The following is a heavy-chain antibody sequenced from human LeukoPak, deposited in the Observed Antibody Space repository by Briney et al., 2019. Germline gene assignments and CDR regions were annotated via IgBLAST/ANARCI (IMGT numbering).Heavy chain of an antibody. V-gene: IGHV1-2*02. J-gene: IGHJ4*02. CDR2: INPNSGGT. CDR1: GYTFTSYY. CDR3: ARDPGYGSGSWEDY. Sequence: GASVKVSCKASGYTFTSYYMHWVRQAPGQGLEWMGWINPNSGGTNYAQKFQGRVTMTRDTSISTAYMELSRLRSDDTAVYYCARDPGYGSGSWEDYWGQGTLVTVSS. D-gene: IGHD3-10*01.